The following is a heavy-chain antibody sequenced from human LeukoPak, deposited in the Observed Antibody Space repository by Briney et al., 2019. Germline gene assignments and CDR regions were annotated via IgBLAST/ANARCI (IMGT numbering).Heavy chain of an antibody. J-gene: IGHJ6*03. CDR3: AKRPTGRYYYYMDV. D-gene: IGHD3-10*01. CDR1: GFTFSSYS. V-gene: IGHV3-21*04. CDR2: ISSSSSYI. Sequence: GGSLRLSCAASGFTFSSYSMNWVRQAPGKGLEWVSSISSSSSYIYYADSVKGRFTISRDNSKNTLYLQMNSLRAEDTAVYYCAKRPTGRYYYYMDVWGKGTTVTISS.